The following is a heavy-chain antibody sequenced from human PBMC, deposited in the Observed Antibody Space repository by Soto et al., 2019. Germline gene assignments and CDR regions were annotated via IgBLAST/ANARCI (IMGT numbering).Heavy chain of an antibody. V-gene: IGHV1-3*01. CDR1: GYTFTSYA. CDR3: ARDLSSSWYFDY. CDR2: INAGNGNT. D-gene: IGHD6-13*01. J-gene: IGHJ4*02. Sequence: GASVKVSCKASGYTFTSYAMHWVRQAPGQRLEWMGWINAGNGNTKYSQKFQGRVTITRDTSASTAYMELSSLRSEDTAVYYCARDLSSSWYFDYWGQGTLVTVS.